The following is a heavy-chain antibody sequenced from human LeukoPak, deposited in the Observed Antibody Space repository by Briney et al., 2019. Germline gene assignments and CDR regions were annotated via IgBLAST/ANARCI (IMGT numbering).Heavy chain of an antibody. Sequence: PGGSLRLSCAASGFTFSSYSMNWVRQAPGKGLEWVSSISSSSSYIYYADSVKGRFTISRDNAKNSLYLQMNSLRAEDTAVYYCAREDYSSSSGGGDWFDPWGQGTLVTVSS. V-gene: IGHV3-21*01. D-gene: IGHD6-6*01. CDR2: ISSSSSYI. CDR3: AREDYSSSSGGGDWFDP. J-gene: IGHJ5*02. CDR1: GFTFSSYS.